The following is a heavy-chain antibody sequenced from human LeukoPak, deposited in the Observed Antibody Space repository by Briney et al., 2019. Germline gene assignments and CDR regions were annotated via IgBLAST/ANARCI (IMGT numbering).Heavy chain of an antibody. CDR2: ISYDGSNK. CDR3: ARASMVHWYFAL. D-gene: IGHD3-10*01. V-gene: IGHV3-30*04. CDR1: GFTFSSNA. J-gene: IGHJ2*01. Sequence: GGSLRLSCAASGFTFSSNAMHGVRQAPGKGLECVAVISYDGSNKYYADSVKGRFTISRESSENTLFLQMNSLRAEDTAVYYCARASMVHWYFALWGRGPLVTVS.